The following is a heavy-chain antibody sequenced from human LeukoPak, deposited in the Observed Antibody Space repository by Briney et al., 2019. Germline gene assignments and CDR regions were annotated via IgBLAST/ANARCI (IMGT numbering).Heavy chain of an antibody. CDR3: ARRHQDIVVVPAAIYFDY. CDR2: ISSSSDYI. CDR1: GFTFSTYT. J-gene: IGHJ4*02. D-gene: IGHD2-2*01. V-gene: IGHV3-21*01. Sequence: GGSLRLSCAASGFTFSTYTMNWVRQAPGKGLEWVSSISSSSDYIYYADSVKGRFTISRDNAKNSLYLQMNGLKGEDTAVYYCARRHQDIVVVPAAIYFDYWGQGTLVTVSS.